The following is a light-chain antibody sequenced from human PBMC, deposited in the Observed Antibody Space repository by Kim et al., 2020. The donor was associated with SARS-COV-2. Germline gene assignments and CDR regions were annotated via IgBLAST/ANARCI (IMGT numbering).Light chain of an antibody. Sequence: IQMTQSSSTLSASVGDRVTITCRASQNIDSWLAWYQQKPGKAPKYLIYVATTLKSGVPSRFSGRGSGTQFTLTITSLQPDDFATYSCQLYSSYSYTIGQGTKLEI. V-gene: IGKV1-5*01. CDR2: VAT. J-gene: IGKJ2*01. CDR1: QNIDSW. CDR3: QLYSSYSYT.